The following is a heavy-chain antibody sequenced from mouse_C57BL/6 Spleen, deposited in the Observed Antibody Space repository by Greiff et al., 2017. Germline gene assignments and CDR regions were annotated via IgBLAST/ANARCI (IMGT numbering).Heavy chain of an antibody. V-gene: IGHV1-19*01. Sequence: VQLKESGPVLVKPGASVKMSCKASGYTFTDYYMNWVKQSHGKSLEWIGVINPYNGGTSYNQKFKGKATLTVDKSSSTAYMELNSLTSEDSAVYYCARGFYYYGSSSHFDYWGQGTTLTVSS. CDR2: INPYNGGT. CDR1: GYTFTDYY. J-gene: IGHJ2*01. CDR3: ARGFYYYGSSSHFDY. D-gene: IGHD1-1*01.